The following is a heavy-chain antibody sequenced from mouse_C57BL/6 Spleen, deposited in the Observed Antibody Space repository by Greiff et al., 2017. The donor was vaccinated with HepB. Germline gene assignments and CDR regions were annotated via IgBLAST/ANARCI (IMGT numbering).Heavy chain of an antibody. J-gene: IGHJ4*01. CDR1: GYSITSGYY. V-gene: IGHV3-6*01. Sequence: EVQLVESGPGLVKPSQSLSLTCSVTGYSITSGYYWNWIRQFPGNKLEWMGYISYDGSNNYNPSLKNRISITRDTSKNQFFLKLNSVTTEDTATYYCATGVVATGAMDYWGQGTSVTVSS. D-gene: IGHD1-1*01. CDR3: ATGVVATGAMDY. CDR2: ISYDGSN.